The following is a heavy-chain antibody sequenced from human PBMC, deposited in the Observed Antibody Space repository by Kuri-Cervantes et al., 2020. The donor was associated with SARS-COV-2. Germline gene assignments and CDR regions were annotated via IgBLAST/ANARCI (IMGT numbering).Heavy chain of an antibody. Sequence: GGSLTLSCAASGFSFSNYAMHWVRQAPGKGLEWVAIISYDGGYENYADSVQGRFTISRDNDKHTLYLQVNTVKTEDTAVYYCARDPYVGSGYYLLDFWGQGTMVTVSS. CDR2: ISYDGGYE. CDR1: GFSFSNYA. CDR3: ARDPYVGSGYYLLDF. J-gene: IGHJ4*02. V-gene: IGHV3-30*03. D-gene: IGHD3-22*01.